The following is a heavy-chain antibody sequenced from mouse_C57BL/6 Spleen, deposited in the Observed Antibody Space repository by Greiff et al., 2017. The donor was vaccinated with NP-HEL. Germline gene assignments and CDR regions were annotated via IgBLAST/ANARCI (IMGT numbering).Heavy chain of an antibody. Sequence: EVMLVESGGDLVKPGGSLKLSCAASGFTFSSYGMSWVRQTPDKRLAWVATISSGGSYTYYPDSVKGRFTISRDNAKNTRYLQMSSLKSEDTAMYYCARHEGPYYFDYWGQGTTLTVSS. CDR2: ISSGGSYT. CDR3: ARHEGPYYFDY. V-gene: IGHV5-6*01. J-gene: IGHJ2*01. CDR1: GFTFSSYG. D-gene: IGHD3-3*01.